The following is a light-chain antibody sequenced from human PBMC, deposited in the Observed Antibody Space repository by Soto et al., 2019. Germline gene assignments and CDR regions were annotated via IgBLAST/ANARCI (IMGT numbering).Light chain of an antibody. V-gene: IGKV3-15*01. J-gene: IGKJ1*01. Sequence: EIVMTQSPATLSVSPGERVTLYCRASESVSSNLAWYQQKPGQAPRLVIYGASLIATGIPARFSASGSGTEFTLTVNSLQSEDVAVYYCKQYNYWPAWTFGQGTRVEI. CDR2: GAS. CDR3: KQYNYWPAWT. CDR1: ESVSSN.